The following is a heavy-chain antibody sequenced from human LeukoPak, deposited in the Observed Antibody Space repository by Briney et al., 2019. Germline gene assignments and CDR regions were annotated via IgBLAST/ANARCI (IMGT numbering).Heavy chain of an antibody. D-gene: IGHD6-6*01. Sequence: PGGSLRLSCAASGFTFSNYGMSWVRQAPGKGLEWVSYISSSGSTIYYADSVKGRFTISRDNSKNTLYLQMNSLRAEDTAVYYCAKWQAARYYFDYWGQGTLVTVSS. CDR1: GFTFSNYG. CDR3: AKWQAARYYFDY. J-gene: IGHJ4*02. V-gene: IGHV3-23*01. CDR2: ISSSGSTI.